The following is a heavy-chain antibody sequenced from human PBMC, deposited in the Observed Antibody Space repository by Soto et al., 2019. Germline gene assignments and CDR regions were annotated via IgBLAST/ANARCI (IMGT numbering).Heavy chain of an antibody. Sequence: ETLSLTCTVSGGSISSYYWSWIRHPPGKGLEWIGYIYYSGSTNYNPSLKSRVTISVDTSKNQFSLKLSSVTAADTAVYYCARGEILGYSYGTSYFDYWGQGTLVTVSS. V-gene: IGHV4-59*08. CDR3: ARGEILGYSYGTSYFDY. J-gene: IGHJ4*02. CDR2: IYYSGST. D-gene: IGHD5-18*01. CDR1: GGSISSYY.